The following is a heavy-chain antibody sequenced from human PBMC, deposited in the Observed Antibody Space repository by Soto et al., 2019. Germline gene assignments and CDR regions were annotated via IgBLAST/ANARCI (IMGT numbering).Heavy chain of an antibody. CDR2: IYHSGTT. CDR1: GDSITGSY. V-gene: IGHV4-59*01. Sequence: QVQLRESGPGLVKPSETLSLTCTVSGDSITGSYWSWIRQPPGKTLEWIGYIYHSGTTTYNPSLKSRVSISVDTSKNQFSLRLTSVIAADTAVYYWARDMPYAAVSLAGCDYWGQGILVTVSS. CDR3: ARDMPYAAVSLAGCDY. D-gene: IGHD3-16*01. J-gene: IGHJ4*02.